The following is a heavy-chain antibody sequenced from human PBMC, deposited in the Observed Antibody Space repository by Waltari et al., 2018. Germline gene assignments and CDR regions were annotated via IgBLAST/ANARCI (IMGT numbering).Heavy chain of an antibody. CDR2: ISSSSSYI. V-gene: IGHV3-21*01. Sequence: EVQLVESGGGLVKPGGSLRLSCAASGFTFSSYSMNWVRQAPGKGLEWVSSISSSSSYIYYADSVKGRFNISRDNAKNSLYLQMNSLRAEDTAVYYCANAHYYDSSGYYPPLFDYWGQGTLVTVSS. D-gene: IGHD3-22*01. CDR1: GFTFSSYS. CDR3: ANAHYYDSSGYYPPLFDY. J-gene: IGHJ4*02.